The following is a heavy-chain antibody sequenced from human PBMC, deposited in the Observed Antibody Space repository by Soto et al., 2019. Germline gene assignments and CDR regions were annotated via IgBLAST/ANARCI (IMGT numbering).Heavy chain of an antibody. Sequence: QVQLVESGGGVVQPGRSLRLSCAASGFTFSSYAMHWVRQAPGKGLEWVAVISYDGSNKYYADSVKGRFTISRDNSKNTLYLQMNSLRAEDTAVYYCAAPSEVLWGQGTMVTVSS. CDR1: GFTFSSYA. CDR2: ISYDGSNK. V-gene: IGHV3-30-3*01. J-gene: IGHJ3*01. CDR3: AAPSEVL.